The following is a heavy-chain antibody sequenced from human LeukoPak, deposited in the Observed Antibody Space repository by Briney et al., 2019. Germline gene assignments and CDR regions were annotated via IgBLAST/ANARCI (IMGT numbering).Heavy chain of an antibody. J-gene: IGHJ3*02. D-gene: IGHD3-10*01. V-gene: IGHV1-18*01. Sequence: ASVKVSCKASGYTFTSYGISWVRQAPGQGLEWMGWISAYNGNTNYAQKLQGRVTMTTDTSTSTAYTELRSLRSDDTAVYYCARILRGVRGVIITDAFDIWGQGTMVTVSS. CDR2: ISAYNGNT. CDR3: ARILRGVRGVIITDAFDI. CDR1: GYTFTSYG.